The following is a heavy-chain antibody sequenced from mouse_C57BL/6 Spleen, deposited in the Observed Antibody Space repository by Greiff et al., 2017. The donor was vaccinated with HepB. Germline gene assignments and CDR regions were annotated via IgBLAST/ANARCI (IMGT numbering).Heavy chain of an antibody. CDR2: IYPGDGDT. CDR1: GYAFSSYW. CDR3: ARTPFTTVILEDYWYFDV. V-gene: IGHV1-80*01. D-gene: IGHD1-1*01. J-gene: IGHJ1*03. Sequence: VQLQQSGAELVKPGASVKISCKASGYAFSSYWMNWVKQRPGKGLEWIGQIYPGDGDTNYNGKFKGKATLTADKSSSTAYMQLSSLTSEDSAVYFCARTPFTTVILEDYWYFDVWGTVTTVTVSS.